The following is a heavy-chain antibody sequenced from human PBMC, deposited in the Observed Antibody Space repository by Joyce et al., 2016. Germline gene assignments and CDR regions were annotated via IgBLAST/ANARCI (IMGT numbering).Heavy chain of an antibody. CDR2: ISGSSSPV. J-gene: IGHJ4*02. D-gene: IGHD3-9*01. V-gene: IGHV3-48*02. CDR3: AKDGDFNEILTGSFDY. Sequence: QLVQSGGGFVQPGGSLRLSCVASGFTFSGYSMNWVRQGPGKGLGWVSYISGSSSPVYYSDSVRGRFTISRDNAKNSLYLQMNSLTNEDTAIYFCAKDGDFNEILTGSFDYWGQGAPVIVSS. CDR1: GFTFSGYS.